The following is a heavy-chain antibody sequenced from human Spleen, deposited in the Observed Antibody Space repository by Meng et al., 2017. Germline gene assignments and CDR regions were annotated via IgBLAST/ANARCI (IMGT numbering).Heavy chain of an antibody. CDR3: ARDRRITMIVVVITQKYYYGMDV. D-gene: IGHD3-22*01. CDR1: GFYFNNAW. V-gene: IGHV3-30*03. J-gene: IGHJ6*02. CDR2: ISYDGSNK. Sequence: GESLKISCAASGFYFNNAWMSWVRQAPGKGLEWVAVISYDGSNKYYADSVKGRFTISRDNSKNTLYLQMNSLRAEDTAVYYCARDRRITMIVVVITQKYYYGMDVWGQGTTVTVSS.